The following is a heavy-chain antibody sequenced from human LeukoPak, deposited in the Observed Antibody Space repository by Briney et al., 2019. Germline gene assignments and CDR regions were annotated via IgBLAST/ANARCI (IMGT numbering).Heavy chain of an antibody. J-gene: IGHJ6*03. CDR1: GLTFSIYG. CDR2: IRDDGSSE. V-gene: IGHV3-30*02. D-gene: IGHD4/OR15-4a*01. Sequence: GGSLRLSCAVSGLTFSIYGMHWVRQAPGKGLEWVTFIRDDGSSEHYADSVKGRFTVSRDHSKNTLYLQMISLTREDTAVYYCAKLVDYCEGRTCFTTYYYTDIWGKGTTVTVSS. CDR3: AKLVDYCEGRTCFTTYYYTDI.